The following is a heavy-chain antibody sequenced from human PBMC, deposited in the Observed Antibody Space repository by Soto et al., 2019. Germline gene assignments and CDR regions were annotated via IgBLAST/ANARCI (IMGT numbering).Heavy chain of an antibody. CDR1: GASISSFN. CDR2: LNIAGTI. D-gene: IGHD6-13*01. CDR3: ARDRGEYTSSWFWYFSH. V-gene: IGHV4-4*07. J-gene: IGHJ2*01. Sequence: SEPLSLTCSVSGASISSFNWNWVRQPAGKGPEWVGRLNIAGTINYNPSLKRRITMSMDTSKNQISLHLRSVTAADTAIYYCARDRGEYTSSWFWYFSHWGHGTLVAVSS.